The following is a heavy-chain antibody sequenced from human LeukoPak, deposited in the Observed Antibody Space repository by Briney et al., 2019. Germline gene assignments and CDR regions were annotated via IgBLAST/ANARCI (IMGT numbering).Heavy chain of an antibody. V-gene: IGHV3-7*01. Sequence: GGSLRLSCVASGFTFSTCWMTWVRRAPGKGLEWVANIKQDGSERYYVDSVKGRFTISRDNDKNSLYLEMNSLRAEDTAVYYCASPEGSRTFVFDSWGLGTLVTVSS. CDR1: GFTFSTCW. D-gene: IGHD1-14*01. CDR2: IKQDGSER. CDR3: ASPEGSRTFVFDS. J-gene: IGHJ4*02.